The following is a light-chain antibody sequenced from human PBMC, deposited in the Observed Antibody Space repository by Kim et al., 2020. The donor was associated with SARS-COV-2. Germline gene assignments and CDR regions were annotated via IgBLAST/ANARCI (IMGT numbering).Light chain of an antibody. Sequence: TINCKSSQSVLYSSNNKNYLAWYQQKPGQPPKLLIYWASTRESGVPDRFSGSGSGTDFTLTISSLQAEDVAVYYCQQYYSTPRGTFGQGTKVEIK. V-gene: IGKV4-1*01. CDR3: QQYYSTPRGT. CDR2: WAS. CDR1: QSVLYSSNNKNY. J-gene: IGKJ1*01.